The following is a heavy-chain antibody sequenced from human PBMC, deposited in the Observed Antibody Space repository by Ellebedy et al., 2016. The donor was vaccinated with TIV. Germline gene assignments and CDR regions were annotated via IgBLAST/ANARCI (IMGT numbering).Heavy chain of an antibody. V-gene: IGHV1-24*01. CDR3: ATRRVATQVYYYYYGMDV. CDR1: GYTLTELS. D-gene: IGHD2-15*01. CDR2: FDPEDGET. J-gene: IGHJ6*02. Sequence: ASVKVSCKVSGYTLTELSMHWVRQAPGKGLEWMGGFDPEDGETNYAQKFQGRVTMTEDTSTDTAHMELSSLRSEDTAVYYCATRRVATQVYYYYYGMDVWGQGTTVTVSS.